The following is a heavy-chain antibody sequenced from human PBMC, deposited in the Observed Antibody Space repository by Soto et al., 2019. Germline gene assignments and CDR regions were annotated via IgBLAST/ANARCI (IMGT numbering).Heavy chain of an antibody. CDR2: ISYDGSNK. J-gene: IGHJ6*02. CDR3: AKVDNYYGMDV. Sequence: QVQLVESGGGVVQPGRSLRLSCAASGFTFSSYGMHWVRQAPGKGLEWVAVISYDGSNKYYADSVKGRFTISRDNSKNTLYLQXXSLXAEDTAVYYCAKVDNYYGMDVWGQGTTVTVSS. V-gene: IGHV3-30*18. CDR1: GFTFSSYG.